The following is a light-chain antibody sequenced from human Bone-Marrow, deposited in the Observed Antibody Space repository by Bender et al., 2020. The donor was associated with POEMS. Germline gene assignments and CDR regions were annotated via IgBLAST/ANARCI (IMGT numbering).Light chain of an antibody. V-gene: IGLV2-14*02. Sequence: QSVPTQPASVSGSPGQAITISCTGTSSDVGSSSLVSWYQQYPGKAPKLLIYGYNNRPSGVPDRFSGSKSGTSASLAITGLQAEDEGDYYCQSYDNSLGGWVFGGGTKLTVL. CDR3: QSYDNSLGGWV. CDR2: GYN. CDR1: SSDVGSSSL. J-gene: IGLJ3*02.